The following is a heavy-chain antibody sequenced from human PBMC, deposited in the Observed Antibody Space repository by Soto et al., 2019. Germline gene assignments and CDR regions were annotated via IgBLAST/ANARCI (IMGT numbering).Heavy chain of an antibody. CDR3: ARDPGRKVVVNTKGAY. V-gene: IGHV1-69*08. CDR2: IIPILGIA. D-gene: IGHD3-22*01. CDR1: GGTFSSYT. J-gene: IGHJ4*02. Sequence: QVQLVQSGAEVKKPGSSVKVSCKASGGTFSSYTISWVRQAPGQGLEWMGRIIPILGIANYAQKFQGRVTITADKSTSTAYMELSSLRSEDTAVYYCARDPGRKVVVNTKGAYWGQGTLVTVSS.